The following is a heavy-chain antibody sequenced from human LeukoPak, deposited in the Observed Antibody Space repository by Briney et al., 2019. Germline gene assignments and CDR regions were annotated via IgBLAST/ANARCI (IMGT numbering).Heavy chain of an antibody. D-gene: IGHD1-7*01. J-gene: IGHJ5*02. CDR3: AKCSETGTTRWFDP. V-gene: IGHV1-46*01. CDR2: INPSGTT. CDR1: GYTFTNYC. Sequence: ASVKVSCKASGYTFTNYCMHWVRQAPGQGLEWMGLINPSGTTTYAQIFQGRVIMTRDTSTSTMCMELSSLRSDDTAVYYCAKCSETGTTRWFDPWGQGTLVTVSS.